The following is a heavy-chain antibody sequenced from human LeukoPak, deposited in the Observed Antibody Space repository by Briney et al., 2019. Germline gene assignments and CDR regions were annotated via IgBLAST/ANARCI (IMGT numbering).Heavy chain of an antibody. J-gene: IGHJ4*02. D-gene: IGHD6-6*01. CDR2: IHPNSGGT. V-gene: IGHV1-2*02. CDR3: GRKSAARKTGEFDY. Sequence: ASVKVSCKASGYTFTDYYMNWVRQAPGQGLEWMGWIHPNSGGTNYAQKFQGRVTMTRDTSISTAYMELSRLTFDDTAVYYCGRKSAARKTGEFDYWGQGTLVTVSS. CDR1: GYTFTDYY.